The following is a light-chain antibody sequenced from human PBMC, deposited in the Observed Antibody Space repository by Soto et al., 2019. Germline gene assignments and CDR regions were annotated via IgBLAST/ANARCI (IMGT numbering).Light chain of an antibody. CDR2: RAS. V-gene: IGKV3-20*01. CDR1: HTMSSRY. J-gene: IGKJ4*01. Sequence: EIVLTQSPGTLSLPSGERATLCCRPSHTMSSRYLAWYQQRPGQAPRLLIYRASSRASGIPDRFSGSGSGTDFTLTISRLEPEDFAIYYCQQYGDSPSHTFGGGTKVNIK. CDR3: QQYGDSPSHT.